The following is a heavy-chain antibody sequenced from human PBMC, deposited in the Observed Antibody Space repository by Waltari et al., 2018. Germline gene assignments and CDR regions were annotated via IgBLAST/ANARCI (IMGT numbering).Heavy chain of an antibody. CDR3: APRPGWWGY. V-gene: IGHV3-23*04. D-gene: IGHD2-8*02. CDR1: GVTFSSYA. J-gene: IGHJ4*02. Sequence: EVQLVESGGGLVQPGGSLRLSCAASGVTFSSYAISWVRQAPGKGLEWVSAISGSGGSTSYADSVKGRFTISRDNSKNTLYLQMNSLRADDTAVYYCAPRPGWWGYWGQGTLVTVSS. CDR2: ISGSGGST.